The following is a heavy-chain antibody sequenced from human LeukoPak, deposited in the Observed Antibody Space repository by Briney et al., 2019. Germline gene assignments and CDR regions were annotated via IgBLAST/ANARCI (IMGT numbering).Heavy chain of an antibody. CDR3: AKGFYYGSGSETYYFDY. Sequence: PGRSLRLSCAASGFTFSSYAMHWVRQAPGKGLEWVAVISYDGSNKYYADSVKGRFTISRDNSKNTLYLQMNSLRAEDTAVYYCAKGFYYGSGSETYYFDYWGQGTLVTVSS. CDR1: GFTFSSYA. D-gene: IGHD3-10*01. CDR2: ISYDGSNK. V-gene: IGHV3-30-3*01. J-gene: IGHJ4*02.